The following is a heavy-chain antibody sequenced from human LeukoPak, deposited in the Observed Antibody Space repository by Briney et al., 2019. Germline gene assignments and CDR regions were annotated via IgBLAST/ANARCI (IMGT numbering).Heavy chain of an antibody. Sequence: GGSLRLSCAASGFTVSTNYMSWVRQAPGKGLEWVSIIYGGGDTFYTDSVKGRFTVSRDSSKNTLYLQMNSLRAEDTAVYYCAKKGVGSYYDFWSGYLPNWGQGTLVTVSS. CDR3: AKKGVGSYYDFWSGYLPN. D-gene: IGHD3-3*01. CDR2: IYGGGDT. J-gene: IGHJ4*02. V-gene: IGHV3-66*01. CDR1: GFTVSTNY.